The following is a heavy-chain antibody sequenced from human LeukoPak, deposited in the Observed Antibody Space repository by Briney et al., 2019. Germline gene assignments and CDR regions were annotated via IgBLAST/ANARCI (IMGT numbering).Heavy chain of an antibody. D-gene: IGHD2-21*02. V-gene: IGHV4-34*01. J-gene: IGHJ4*02. CDR3: ARGIYCGGDCYFFDY. CDR1: GGSLSGYY. Sequence: SETLSLTCAVYGGSLSGYYWTWVRQPPGKGLEWIGEIKQSERTNYNPSLKSRVTISVDKSKNQFSLKLSSVTAADTAVYYCARGIYCGGDCYFFDYWGQGTLVTVSS. CDR2: IKQSERT.